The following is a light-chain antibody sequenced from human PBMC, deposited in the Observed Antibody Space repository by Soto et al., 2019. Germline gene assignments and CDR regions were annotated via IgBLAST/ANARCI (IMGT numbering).Light chain of an antibody. V-gene: IGLV1-44*01. J-gene: IGLJ1*01. CDR3: AAWDDSLNGPV. CDR2: SNN. CDR1: SSNIGSNT. Sequence: QSVLTQPPSASGTPGQRVTISCFGSSSNIGSNTVNWYQQLPGTAPKLLIYSNNQRPSGVPDRFSGSKSGTSASLAISGLQSEDKADYYCAAWDDSLNGPVFGTGTKVTVL.